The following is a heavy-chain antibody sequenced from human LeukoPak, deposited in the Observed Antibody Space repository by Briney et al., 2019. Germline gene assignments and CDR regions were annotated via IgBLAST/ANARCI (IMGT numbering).Heavy chain of an antibody. J-gene: IGHJ6*02. V-gene: IGHV1-18*04. CDR3: ATIVVVPAAIPGDYYYYGMDV. CDR1: GYTFTGYY. Sequence: ASVKVSCKASGYTFTGYYMHWVRQAPGQGLEWMGWISAYNGNTNYAQKLQGRVTMTTDTSTSTAYMELRSLRSDDTAVYYCATIVVVPAAIPGDYYYYGMDVWGQGTTVTVSS. CDR2: ISAYNGNT. D-gene: IGHD2-2*02.